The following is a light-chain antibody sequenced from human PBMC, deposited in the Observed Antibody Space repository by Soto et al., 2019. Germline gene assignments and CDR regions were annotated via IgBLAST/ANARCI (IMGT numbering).Light chain of an antibody. CDR3: CSYAGNYTF. CDR1: SNDVGGYDY. V-gene: IGLV2-11*01. J-gene: IGLJ2*01. CDR2: DVT. Sequence: QSALTQPRSVSGSPGQSVTISCTGTSNDVGGYDYVSWYQQYPGKAPTYILYDVTKRPSGVPDRFSGSKSGNTASLTISVLQADDEADYYCCSYAGNYTFFGGGTKVTVL.